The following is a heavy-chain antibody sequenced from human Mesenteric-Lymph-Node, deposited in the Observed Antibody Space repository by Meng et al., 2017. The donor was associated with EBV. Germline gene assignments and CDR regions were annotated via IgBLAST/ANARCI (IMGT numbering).Heavy chain of an antibody. J-gene: IGHJ4*02. Sequence: VQLPEPGPGLVKPSQTGSLTCAVSGGSIAGGSYWSWVRQPPGKGLEWIAFIHYSGDTYYNPSLKSRLTISVDTSKDQFSLRLRSVTAADTAVYYCARRSGSYYGYFDYWGQGTLVTVSS. V-gene: IGHV4-30-4*01. D-gene: IGHD1-26*01. CDR2: IHYSGDT. CDR3: ARRSGSYYGYFDY. CDR1: GGSIAGGSY.